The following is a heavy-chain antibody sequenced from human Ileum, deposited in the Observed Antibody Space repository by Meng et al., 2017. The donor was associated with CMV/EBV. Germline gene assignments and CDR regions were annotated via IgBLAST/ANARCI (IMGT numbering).Heavy chain of an antibody. D-gene: IGHD5-18*01. J-gene: IGHJ4*02. CDR3: AKSAISVDTAFDY. V-gene: IGHV1-69*05. CDR1: GGTFSRYA. Sequence: SVKVSCKASGGTFSRYAISWVRQAPGQGLEWLGGIIPIFDTANYAQKFQGRLTISTDDTTSTAYMELSSLRSEDTAIYYCAKSAISVDTAFDYWGQGNLVTVSS. CDR2: IIPIFDTA.